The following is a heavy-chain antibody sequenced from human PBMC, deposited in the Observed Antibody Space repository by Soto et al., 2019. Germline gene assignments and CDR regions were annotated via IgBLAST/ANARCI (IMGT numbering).Heavy chain of an antibody. CDR1: GFSLSTSGMR. CDR3: ARSIVAAGNRWFNP. V-gene: IGHV2-70*04. CDR2: IDWDDDK. D-gene: IGHD6-13*01. Sequence: SGPTLVNPTQTLTLTCTFSGFSLSTSGMRVSWIRQPPGKALEWLARIDWDDDKLYSTSLKTRLTISKDTSKNQVVLTMTNMDPVDTATYYCARSIVAAGNRWFNPWGQGTLVTVSS. J-gene: IGHJ5*02.